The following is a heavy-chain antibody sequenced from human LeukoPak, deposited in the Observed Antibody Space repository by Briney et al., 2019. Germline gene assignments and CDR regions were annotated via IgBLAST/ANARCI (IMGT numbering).Heavy chain of an antibody. CDR3: AIGQMPGAFDI. D-gene: IGHD2-2*01. J-gene: IGHJ3*02. Sequence: PSETLSLTCAVYGGSFWVYYWSGIRQPPGKGLEWIGEINHSGSTNYNPSLKSRVTISVDTSKNQFSLKLSSVTAADTAVYYCAIGQMPGAFDIWGPGTMVTVSS. CDR1: GGSFWVYY. CDR2: INHSGST. V-gene: IGHV4-34*01.